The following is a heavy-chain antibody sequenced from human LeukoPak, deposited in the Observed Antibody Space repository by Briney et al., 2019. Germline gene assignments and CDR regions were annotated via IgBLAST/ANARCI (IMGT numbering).Heavy chain of an antibody. CDR3: CSPYFYVPDT. V-gene: IGHV1-24*01. CDR2: SDVESGEI. CDR1: GFALKDSS. J-gene: IGHJ5*02. Sequence: ASVKVSCNLSGFALKDSSIHWVRQAPGKGLEWMGGSDVESGEILYAQKFQGRVTMTEDTPTDTAYMELSSLRSDDTAVYYCCSPYFYVPDTWGQGTLVIVSS. D-gene: IGHD3-9*01.